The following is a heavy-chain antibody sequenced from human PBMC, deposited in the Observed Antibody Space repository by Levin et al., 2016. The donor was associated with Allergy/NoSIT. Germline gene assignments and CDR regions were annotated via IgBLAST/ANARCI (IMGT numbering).Heavy chain of an antibody. V-gene: IGHV1-8*01. D-gene: IGHD1-26*01. J-gene: IGHJ3*02. CDR3: ARVLVGAMFNDAFDI. CDR2: MNPNSGNT. Sequence: WVRQAPGQGLEWMGWMNPNSGNTGYAQKFQGRVTMTRNTSISTAYMELSSLRSEDTAVYYCARVLVGAMFNDAFDIWGQGTMVTVSS.